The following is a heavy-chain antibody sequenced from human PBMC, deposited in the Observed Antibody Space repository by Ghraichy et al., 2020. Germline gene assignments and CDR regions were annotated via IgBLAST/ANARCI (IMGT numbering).Heavy chain of an antibody. V-gene: IGHV3-7*05. CDR3: ARDRYSTVSMSRSY. J-gene: IGHJ4*02. CDR1: GFSFSDYW. D-gene: IGHD6-6*01. CDR2: IKQDGSER. Sequence: GGSLRLSCASSGFSFSDYWMSWVRQAPGKGLEWVASIKQDGSERHYVDSVKGRFTISRDNSKNSLFLQMNSLRAEDTAVYYCARDRYSTVSMSRSYWGQGTLVTVSS.